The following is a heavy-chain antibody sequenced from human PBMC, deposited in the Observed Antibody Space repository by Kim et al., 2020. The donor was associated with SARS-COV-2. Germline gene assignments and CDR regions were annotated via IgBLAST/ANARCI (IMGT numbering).Heavy chain of an antibody. V-gene: IGHV1-69*04. CDR2: IIPILGIA. Sequence: SVKVSCKASGGTFSSYAISWVRQAPGQGLEWMGRIIPILGIANYAQKFQGRVTITADKSTSTAYMELSSLRSEDTAVYYCARKGGYSYGPLDYWGQGTLVTVSS. D-gene: IGHD5-18*01. J-gene: IGHJ4*02. CDR3: ARKGGYSYGPLDY. CDR1: GGTFSSYA.